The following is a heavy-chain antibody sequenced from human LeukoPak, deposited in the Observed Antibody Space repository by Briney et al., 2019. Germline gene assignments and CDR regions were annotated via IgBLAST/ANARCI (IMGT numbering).Heavy chain of an antibody. V-gene: IGHV3-21*01. CDR2: ISSSSSYI. CDR1: GFTFSSYS. Sequence: GGSLRLSCAASGFTFSSYSMNWVRQAPGKGLEWVSSISSSSSYIYYADSVKGRFTISRDNAKNSLYLQMNSLRAEDTAVYYCARDATTVVTFDYWGQETLVTVSS. J-gene: IGHJ4*02. CDR3: ARDATTVVTFDY. D-gene: IGHD4-23*01.